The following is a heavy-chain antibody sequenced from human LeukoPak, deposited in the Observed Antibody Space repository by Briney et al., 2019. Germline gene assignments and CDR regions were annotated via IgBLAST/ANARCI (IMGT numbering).Heavy chain of an antibody. J-gene: IGHJ4*02. D-gene: IGHD3-10*01. CDR1: GNTFTGYY. CDR3: ARGNLWFGEGDY. V-gene: IGHV1-2*02. Sequence: GASVKVSCKASGNTFTGYYMHWVRQAPGQGLEWMGWINPNNGGTNYAQKFQGRVTMTRDTSINTAYMELSRLRSDDTAMYYCARGNLWFGEGDYWGQGTLVTVSS. CDR2: INPNNGGT.